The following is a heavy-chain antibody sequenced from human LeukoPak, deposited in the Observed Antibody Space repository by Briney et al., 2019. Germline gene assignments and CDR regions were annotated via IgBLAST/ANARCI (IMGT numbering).Heavy chain of an antibody. CDR3: AKGGPQFFDY. J-gene: IGHJ4*02. CDR1: GFTFSDYA. V-gene: IGHV3-23*01. D-gene: IGHD5-24*01. CDR2: ISGSGGRS. Sequence: PGGSLRLSCVVSGFTFSDYAMSWVRQAPGKGLEWVPTISGSGGRSYSEDPVKGRFTISRDNSRNTLYLQMNSLRVEDTAIYYCAKGGPQFFDYWGQGTLVTVSS.